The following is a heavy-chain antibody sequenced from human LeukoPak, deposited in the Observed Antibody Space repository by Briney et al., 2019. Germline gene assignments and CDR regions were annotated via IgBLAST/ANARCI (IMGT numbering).Heavy chain of an antibody. J-gene: IGHJ4*02. CDR2: IYPRDSDT. Sequence: GESLKISCKGSGYRFSSYWIGWVRQMPGKGLEWMGIIYPRDSDTRYSPPFQGQVTISVDKSISTAYLQWSSLEASDTAMYYCASSVEVAGGRCFDYWGQGTLVTVSS. CDR1: GYRFSSYW. CDR3: ASSVEVAGGRCFDY. D-gene: IGHD6-19*01. V-gene: IGHV5-51*01.